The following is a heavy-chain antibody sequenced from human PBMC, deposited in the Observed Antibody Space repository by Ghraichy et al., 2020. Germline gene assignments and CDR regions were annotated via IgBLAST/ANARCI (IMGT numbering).Heavy chain of an antibody. CDR2: IYYSGST. V-gene: IGHV4-39*01. Sequence: SETLSLTCTVSGGSISSSSYYWGWIRHPPGKGLEWIGSIYYSGSTYYNPSLKSRVTISVDTSKNQFSLKLSSVTAADTAVYYCARHWAAPSGYSDYWGQGTLVTVSS. D-gene: IGHD6-13*01. CDR1: GGSISSSSYY. CDR3: ARHWAAPSGYSDY. J-gene: IGHJ4*02.